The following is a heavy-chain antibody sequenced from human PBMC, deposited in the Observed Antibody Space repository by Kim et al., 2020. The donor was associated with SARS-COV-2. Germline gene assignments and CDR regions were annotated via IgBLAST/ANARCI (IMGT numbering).Heavy chain of an antibody. D-gene: IGHD2-15*01. V-gene: IGHV4-34*01. CDR2: INHSGST. CDR1: GGSFSGYY. CDR3: ARADGGVYPWGLRDYHIDY. J-gene: IGHJ4*02. Sequence: SETLSLICAVYGGSFSGYYWSWIRQPPGKGLEWIGEINHSGSTNYNPSLKRRVTISVDTSKNQSSLKLCSVTAADTAVYSCARADGGVYPWGLRDYHIDYWGQGTLVTVSS.